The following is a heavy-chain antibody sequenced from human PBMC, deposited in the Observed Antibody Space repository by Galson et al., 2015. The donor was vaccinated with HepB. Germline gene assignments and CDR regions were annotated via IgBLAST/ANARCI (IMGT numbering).Heavy chain of an antibody. CDR2: ITGSGGNI. V-gene: IGHV3-23*01. CDR3: AKFRGSGPQPSYYFDY. Sequence: SLRLSCAASGFTFSNNAMTWVRQAPGKGLEWVSWITGSGGNIYYADSVKGRFTISRDNSKNTLYLQMNSLRVEDTAIYYCAKFRGSGPQPSYYFDYWGQGPLVTVSS. CDR1: GFTFSNNA. J-gene: IGHJ4*02. D-gene: IGHD6-25*01.